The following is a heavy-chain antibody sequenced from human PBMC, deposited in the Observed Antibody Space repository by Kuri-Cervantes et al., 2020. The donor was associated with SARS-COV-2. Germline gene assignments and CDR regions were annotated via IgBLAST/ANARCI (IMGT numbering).Heavy chain of an antibody. CDR1: GRTFSSYA. V-gene: IGHV1-69*13. CDR3: ARGGEGVVRGVIHYYYYYGMDV. J-gene: IGHJ6*02. CDR2: TIPIFGTA. D-gene: IGHD3-10*01. Sequence: SVKVSCKASGRTFSSYAISWVRQAPGQGLEWMGGTIPIFGTANYAQKFQGRVTITADESTSTAYMELSSLRSEDTAVYYCARGGEGVVRGVIHYYYYYGMDVWGQGTTVTVSS.